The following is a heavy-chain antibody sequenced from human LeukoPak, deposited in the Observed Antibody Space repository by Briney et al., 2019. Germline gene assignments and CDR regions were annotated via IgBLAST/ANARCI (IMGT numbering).Heavy chain of an antibody. CDR2: ISGRGDDT. D-gene: IGHD2/OR15-2a*01. J-gene: IGHJ4*02. CDR1: GFSFSSNG. CDR3: ARVYEGTDH. Sequence: GGSLGLSCAASGFSFSSNGMTWVRQAPGKGLEWVSTISGRGDDTYYADSVKGRFTISRDNAKKSLYLQMDSLRAEDTAVFYCARVYEGTDHWGQGTLVTVSS. V-gene: IGHV3-23*01.